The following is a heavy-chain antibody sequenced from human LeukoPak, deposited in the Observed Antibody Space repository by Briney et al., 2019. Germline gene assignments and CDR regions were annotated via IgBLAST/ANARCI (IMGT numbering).Heavy chain of an antibody. V-gene: IGHV3-48*01. Sequence: GGSLRLSCAASGFTLSSYSMNWVRQAPGKGLEWVSYIISSSSTIYYADSVKGRFTISRDNAKNSLYLQMNSLRAEDTAVYYCASPNYDILTGYSESFDYWGQGTLVTVSS. CDR1: GFTLSSYS. CDR3: ASPNYDILTGYSESFDY. CDR2: IISSSSTI. J-gene: IGHJ4*02. D-gene: IGHD3-9*01.